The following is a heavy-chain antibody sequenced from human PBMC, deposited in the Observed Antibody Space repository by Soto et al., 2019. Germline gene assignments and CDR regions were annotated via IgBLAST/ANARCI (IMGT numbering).Heavy chain of an antibody. D-gene: IGHD5-12*01. Sequence: SETQSLTCTVSGGSISSGGYYWSWIRQHPGKGLEWIGYIYYSGSTYYNPSLKSRVTISVDTSKNQFSLKLSSVTAADTAVYYCARAEVDIVATAKDKYFDYWGQGTLVTVSS. V-gene: IGHV4-31*03. CDR3: ARAEVDIVATAKDKYFDY. J-gene: IGHJ4*02. CDR2: IYYSGST. CDR1: GGSISSGGYY.